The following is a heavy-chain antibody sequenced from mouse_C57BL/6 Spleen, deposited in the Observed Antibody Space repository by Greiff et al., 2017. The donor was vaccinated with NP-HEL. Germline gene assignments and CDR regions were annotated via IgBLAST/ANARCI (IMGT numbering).Heavy chain of an antibody. J-gene: IGHJ1*03. V-gene: IGHV8-12*01. D-gene: IGHD1-1*01. CDR1: GFSLSTSGMG. CDR3: ARRVDYGSSSWYFDV. CDR2: IYWDDDK. Sequence: QVTLKESGPGILQSSQTLSLTCSFSGFSLSTSGMGVSWIRQPSGKGLEWLAHIYWDDDKRYNPSLRSRLTIYKESSRNQVFLKITSVDTADTATYYGARRVDYGSSSWYFDVWGTGTTVTVSS.